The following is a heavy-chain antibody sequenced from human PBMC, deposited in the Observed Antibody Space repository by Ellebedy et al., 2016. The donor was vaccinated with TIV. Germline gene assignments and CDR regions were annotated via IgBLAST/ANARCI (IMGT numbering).Heavy chain of an antibody. V-gene: IGHV1-2*04. J-gene: IGHJ5*02. CDR3: ARSSGGDSWFKYNWFDP. Sequence: ASVKVSCKASGYTFTGYYMHWVRQAPGQGLEWMGWINPNSGGTNYAQKFQGWVTMTRDTSISTAYMELSRLRSDDTAVYYCARSSGGDSWFKYNWFDPWGQGTLVTVSS. D-gene: IGHD2-21*02. CDR2: INPNSGGT. CDR1: GYTFTGYY.